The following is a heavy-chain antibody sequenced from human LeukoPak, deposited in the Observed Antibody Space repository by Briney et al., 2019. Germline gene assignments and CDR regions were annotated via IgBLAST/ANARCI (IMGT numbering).Heavy chain of an antibody. CDR2: ISSAAGTI. D-gene: IGHD6-13*01. V-gene: IGHV3-48*01. CDR3: ARDSGSSSRDLDY. J-gene: IGHJ4*02. CDR1: GFTFSSYG. Sequence: PGGSLRLSCAASGFTFSSYGMNWVRQAPGKGLEWVSYISSAAGTIYYADSVKGRFSISRDNAKNSLSLQMTNLRAEDTAIYYCARDSGSSSRDLDYWGQGTLVTVSS.